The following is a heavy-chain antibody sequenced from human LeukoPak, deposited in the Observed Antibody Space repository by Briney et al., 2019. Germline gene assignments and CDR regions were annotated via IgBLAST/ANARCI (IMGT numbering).Heavy chain of an antibody. CDR3: AAVYSQELRFPPNWFDP. CDR1: GFTFTSSA. Sequence: GASVKVSCKASGFTFTSSAVQWVRQARGQRLEWIGWIVVGSGNTNYAQKFQERVTITRDMSTSTAYMELSSLRSEDTAVYYCAAVYSQELRFPPNWFDPWGQGTLVTVSS. V-gene: IGHV1-58*01. D-gene: IGHD3-3*01. CDR2: IVVGSGNT. J-gene: IGHJ5*02.